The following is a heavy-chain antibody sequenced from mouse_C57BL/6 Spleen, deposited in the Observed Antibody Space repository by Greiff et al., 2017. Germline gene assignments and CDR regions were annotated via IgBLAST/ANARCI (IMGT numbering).Heavy chain of an antibody. CDR2: ISSGGDYI. D-gene: IGHD3-2*02. CDR1: GFTFSSYA. CDR3: TRAGTAQEASYFDY. Sequence: EVQLVESGEGLVKPGGSLKLSCAASGFTFSSYAMSWVRQTPEKRLEWVAYISSGGDYIYYADTVKGRFTISRDNARNTLYLQMSSLKSEDTAMYYCTRAGTAQEASYFDYWGQGTTLTVSS. J-gene: IGHJ2*01. V-gene: IGHV5-9-1*02.